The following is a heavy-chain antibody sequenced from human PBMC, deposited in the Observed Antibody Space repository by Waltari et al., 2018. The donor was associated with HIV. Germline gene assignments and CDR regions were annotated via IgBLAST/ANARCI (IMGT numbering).Heavy chain of an antibody. Sequence: VQLEQWGTGLLKPSETLSLTCAVYGGSLSGFLWSWVRQPPGKGLEWIGDIVHVGTTNYNPALKSRATVSITGSKNQFSLKLNSMTAADTGVYYCARLEALLPGVVIVRDVWGQGTLVTVSS. CDR3: ARLEALLPGVVIVRDV. J-gene: IGHJ4*02. D-gene: IGHD3-3*01. V-gene: IGHV4-34*02. CDR1: GGSLSGFL. CDR2: IVHVGTT.